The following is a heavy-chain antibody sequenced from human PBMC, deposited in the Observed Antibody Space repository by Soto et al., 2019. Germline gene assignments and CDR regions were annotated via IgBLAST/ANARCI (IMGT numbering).Heavy chain of an antibody. V-gene: IGHV4-59*08. CDR3: ARSFYYYYYYMEV. CDR2: IYYSGST. CDR1: GGSISSYY. Sequence: SETLSLTCTVSGGSISSYYWSWIRQPPGKGLEWIGYIYYSGSTNYNPSLKSRVTISVDTSKNQFSLKLSSVTAADTAVYYCARSFYYYYYYMEVWGKGTTVTVSS. D-gene: IGHD3-16*02. J-gene: IGHJ6*03.